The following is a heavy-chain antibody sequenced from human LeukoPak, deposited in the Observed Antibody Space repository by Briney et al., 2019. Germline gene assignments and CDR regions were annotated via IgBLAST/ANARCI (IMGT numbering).Heavy chain of an antibody. Sequence: GGSLRLSCAASGFTFSSYSMNWVRQAPGKGLEWVSYISSSSSPLYYADSVKGRFTISRDNAKNSLYLQMNSLRAEDTAVYYCASRDGDTYIAYWGQGTLVTVSS. CDR2: ISSSSSPL. D-gene: IGHD2-21*02. J-gene: IGHJ4*02. CDR1: GFTFSSYS. V-gene: IGHV3-48*01. CDR3: ASRDGDTYIAY.